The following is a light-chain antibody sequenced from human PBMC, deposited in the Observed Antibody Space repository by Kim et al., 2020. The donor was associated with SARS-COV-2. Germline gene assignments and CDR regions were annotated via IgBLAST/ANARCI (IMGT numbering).Light chain of an antibody. CDR1: QDISNY. V-gene: IGKV1-27*01. CDR2: AAS. Sequence: ASVGDRVNITCRASQDISNYLAWFQLKPGKAPKLLIYAASALQPGVPSRFSGSGSGTDFTLTVTSLQPEDVATYYCQKYDSAPWTFGQGTKVDIK. J-gene: IGKJ1*01. CDR3: QKYDSAPWT.